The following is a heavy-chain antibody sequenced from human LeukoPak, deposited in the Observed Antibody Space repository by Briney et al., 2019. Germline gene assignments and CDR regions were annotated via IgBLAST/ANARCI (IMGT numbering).Heavy chain of an antibody. D-gene: IGHD6-6*01. CDR3: ARATRPRGDFDY. CDR1: GGSISSYY. CDR2: LFHSGTI. J-gene: IGHJ4*02. V-gene: IGHV4-38-2*02. Sequence: PSETLSLTCTASGGSISSYYWSWIRQPPGKGLEWIGSLFHSGTIYYTPSLKSRVTTSVDTSNNRFSLKLMSVTAADTAVYYCARATRPRGDFDYWGQGTLVTVSS.